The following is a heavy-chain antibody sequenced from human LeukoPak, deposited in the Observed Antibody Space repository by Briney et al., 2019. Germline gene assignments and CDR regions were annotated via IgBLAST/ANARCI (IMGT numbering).Heavy chain of an antibody. CDR3: ARAGDYSNYAYYYYHHMDV. Sequence: ASVKVSCKASGYTFTGYYMHWVRQAPGQGLEWMGWINPNSGGTNYAQKFQGRVTMTRDTSISTAYMELSRLRYDDTAVYYCARAGDYSNYAYYYYHHMDVWGKGTTVTVSS. D-gene: IGHD4-11*01. J-gene: IGHJ6*03. V-gene: IGHV1-2*02. CDR1: GYTFTGYY. CDR2: INPNSGGT.